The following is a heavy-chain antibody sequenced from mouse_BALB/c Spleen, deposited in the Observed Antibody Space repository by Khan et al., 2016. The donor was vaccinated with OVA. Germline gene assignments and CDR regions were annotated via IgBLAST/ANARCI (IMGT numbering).Heavy chain of an antibody. Sequence: QIQLVQSGPELKKPGETVKISCKASGYTFTNYGMNWVKQAPGKGLKWMGWINTYTGEPTYADDFKGRFAFSLETSASTAYLQINNLKNEDSATYCGARPPYFSYVMVFGGQGTSITVSS. CDR1: GYTFTNYG. CDR2: INTYTGEP. J-gene: IGHJ4*01. D-gene: IGHD2-10*01. V-gene: IGHV9-3-1*01. CDR3: ARPPYFSYVMVF.